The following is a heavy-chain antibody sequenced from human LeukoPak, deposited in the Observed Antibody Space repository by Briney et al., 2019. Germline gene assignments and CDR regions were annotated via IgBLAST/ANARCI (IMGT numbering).Heavy chain of an antibody. J-gene: IGHJ4*02. D-gene: IGHD3-22*01. Sequence: GGSLRLSCAVSGIALSNYGMSWVRQAPGKGLEWVAGVSGSGGGTNYADAVKGRFTISRDNRKNTLHLQMNSLRAEDTAVYFCAKRGVVIRVILVGFHKEAYYFDSWGQGALVIVSS. CDR2: VSGSGGGT. V-gene: IGHV3-23*01. CDR3: AKRGVVIRVILVGFHKEAYYFDS. CDR1: GIALSNYG.